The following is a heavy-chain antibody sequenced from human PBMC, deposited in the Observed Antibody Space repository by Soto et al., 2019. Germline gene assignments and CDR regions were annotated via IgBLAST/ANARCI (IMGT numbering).Heavy chain of an antibody. CDR2: ISRSGST. Sequence: QVQLQQWGAGLLKPSETLSLTFAVSGWSLGGFHWSWIRQPPGKGLEWIGEISRSGSTNYGPSLKSRVTMSMDTSRNQVSLNLSSVTDADTAVYYCARGRTAALIETRLFRVLFDLWGHGNLVTVSS. CDR1: GWSLGGFH. D-gene: IGHD3-10*01. J-gene: IGHJ4*01. V-gene: IGHV4-34*01. CDR3: ARGRTAALIETRLFRVLFDL.